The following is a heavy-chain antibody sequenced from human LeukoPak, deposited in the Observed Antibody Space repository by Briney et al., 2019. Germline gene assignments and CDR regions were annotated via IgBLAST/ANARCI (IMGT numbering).Heavy chain of an antibody. Sequence: HSETLSLTRTVSGGSIRSCSWSWIRQPPGKGLEWIGYIYDRGNTNYNPSLKSRVTISADTSKNQFSLRLSSVTAADTAVYYCARYLTQLGYFDFWGQGTLVTVSS. J-gene: IGHJ4*02. CDR2: IYDRGNT. CDR1: GGSIRSCS. D-gene: IGHD1-1*01. CDR3: ARYLTQLGYFDF. V-gene: IGHV4-59*01.